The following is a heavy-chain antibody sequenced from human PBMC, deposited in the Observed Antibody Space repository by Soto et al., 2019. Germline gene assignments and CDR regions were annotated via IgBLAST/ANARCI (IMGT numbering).Heavy chain of an antibody. V-gene: IGHV4-59*01. CDR2: IYYSGST. D-gene: IGHD3-22*01. CDR1: GGSISSYY. Sequence: SETLSLTCTVSGGSISSYYWSWIRQPPGKGLEWIGYIYYSGSTNYNPSLKSRVTISVDTSKNLFSLKLSSVTAADTAVYYCASMGYDSSGYYNPSNDYWGQGTLVTVSS. CDR3: ASMGYDSSGYYNPSNDY. J-gene: IGHJ4*02.